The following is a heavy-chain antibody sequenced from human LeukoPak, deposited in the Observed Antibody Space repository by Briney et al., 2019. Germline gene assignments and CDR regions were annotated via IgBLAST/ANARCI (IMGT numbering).Heavy chain of an antibody. Sequence: GGSLRLSCAASGFPFSSYEMNWVRQAPGKGLEWVSYISNTGGSIYYADSVKGRLTVSRDNAKNSLYLQMNSLRAEDTAVYYCARLFYYGSGKPFDYWGQGTPVTVSS. D-gene: IGHD3-10*01. J-gene: IGHJ4*02. V-gene: IGHV3-48*03. CDR2: ISNTGGSI. CDR1: GFPFSSYE. CDR3: ARLFYYGSGKPFDY.